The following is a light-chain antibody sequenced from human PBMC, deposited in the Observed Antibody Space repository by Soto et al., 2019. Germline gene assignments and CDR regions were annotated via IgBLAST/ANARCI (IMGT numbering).Light chain of an antibody. J-gene: IGKJ5*01. CDR1: HSILKY. Sequence: YSVSASVGDRITMSFRASHSILKYLNWYQQKPGKAPNLLISAASNLHSGVPSRFSGSGSGTDFTLTISILQPEDFAIHDCHPVYAIPPCTFCQG. CDR2: AAS. V-gene: IGKV1-39*01. CDR3: HPVYAIPPCT.